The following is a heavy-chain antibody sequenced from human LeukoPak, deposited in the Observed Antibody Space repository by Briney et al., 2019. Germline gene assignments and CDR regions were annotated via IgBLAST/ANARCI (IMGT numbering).Heavy chain of an antibody. V-gene: IGHV4-38-2*02. Sequence: SETLSLTCTVSGYSISSGYYWGWIRPPPGKGLEWIGSIYHSGSTYYNPSLKSRVTISVDTSKNQFSLKLSSVTAADTAVYYCARDRGYSYVSDAFDIWGQGTMVTVSS. J-gene: IGHJ3*02. CDR2: IYHSGST. CDR1: GYSISSGYY. CDR3: ARDRGYSYVSDAFDI. D-gene: IGHD5-18*01.